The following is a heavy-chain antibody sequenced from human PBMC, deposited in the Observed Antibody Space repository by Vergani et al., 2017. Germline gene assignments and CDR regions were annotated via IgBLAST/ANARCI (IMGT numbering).Heavy chain of an antibody. Sequence: QVQLVQSGAEVKKPGSSVKVSCKASGGTFSSYAISWVRQAPGQGLEWMGGITPIFGTANYAQKFQGRVTITADESTSTAYMELSSLRSEDTAVYYCARERDVDTAMVVAFDIWGQGTMVTVSS. J-gene: IGHJ3*02. CDR3: ARERDVDTAMVVAFDI. V-gene: IGHV1-69*01. CDR1: GGTFSSYA. D-gene: IGHD5-18*01. CDR2: ITPIFGTA.